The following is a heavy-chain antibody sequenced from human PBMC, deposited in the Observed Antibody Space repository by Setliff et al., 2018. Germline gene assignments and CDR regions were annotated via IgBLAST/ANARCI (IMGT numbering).Heavy chain of an antibody. Sequence: ASVKVYCKASGYPFISYDINWVRQAPGQGLEWMGWMNPNSGKTGYAQKFQDRLSVTADTSSKTTYMELRSLTSDDTAVYFCTRSRAPRVVLAADFDLWGQGTLVTVSS. CDR3: TRSRAPRVVLAADFDL. CDR1: GYPFISYD. CDR2: MNPNSGKT. D-gene: IGHD2-15*01. J-gene: IGHJ4*02. V-gene: IGHV1-8*02.